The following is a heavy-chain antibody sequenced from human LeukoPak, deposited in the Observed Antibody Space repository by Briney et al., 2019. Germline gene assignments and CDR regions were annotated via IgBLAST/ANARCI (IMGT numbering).Heavy chain of an antibody. CDR2: IYYSGGT. D-gene: IGHD4-23*01. Sequence: SETLSLTCTVSGGSISSHYWSWIRQPPGKGPEWIGYIYYSGGTNYNPSLKSRVTISVDTSKNQFSLKLSSVTAADTAVYYCARDMRYGGNSKNDAFDIWGQGTMVTVSS. V-gene: IGHV4-59*11. CDR1: GGSISSHY. J-gene: IGHJ3*02. CDR3: ARDMRYGGNSKNDAFDI.